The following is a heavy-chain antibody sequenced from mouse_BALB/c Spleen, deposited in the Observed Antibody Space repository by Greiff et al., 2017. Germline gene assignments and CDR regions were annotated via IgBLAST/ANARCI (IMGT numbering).Heavy chain of an antibody. Sequence: QVQLQQPGAELVRPGASVKLSCKASGYTFTSYWINWVKQRPGQGLEWIGNIYPSDSYTNYNQKFKDKATLTVDKSSSTAYMQLSSPTSEDSAVYYCTRSRGVTTGYYYAMDYWGQGTSVTVSS. J-gene: IGHJ4*01. CDR3: TRSRGVTTGYYYAMDY. CDR1: GYTFTSYW. D-gene: IGHD1-1*01. CDR2: IYPSDSYT. V-gene: IGHV1-69*02.